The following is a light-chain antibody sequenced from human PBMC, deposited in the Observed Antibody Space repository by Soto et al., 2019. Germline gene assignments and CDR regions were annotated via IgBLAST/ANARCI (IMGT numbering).Light chain of an antibody. V-gene: IGKV3-20*01. Sequence: EIVLTQSPGTLSLSPGEKITLSCRASPSVSSSYLAWYQQKPGQAPRLLLYGSSRRSTGIPVRFSGGESGTDFTLTVSSLEAEDFAVYFCQHYGRSPYTVGQGIKMEIK. CDR2: GSS. CDR3: QHYGRSPYT. CDR1: PSVSSSY. J-gene: IGKJ2*01.